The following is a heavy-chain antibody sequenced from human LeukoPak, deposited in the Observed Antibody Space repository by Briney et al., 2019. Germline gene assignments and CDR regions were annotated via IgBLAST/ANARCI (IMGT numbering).Heavy chain of an antibody. CDR1: GFTFSSYA. D-gene: IGHD5-12*01. CDR3: AREGYSGYDLKTGYDVSWQNFDY. CDR2: ISYDGSNK. J-gene: IGHJ4*02. Sequence: PGGSLRLSCAASGFTFSSYAMHWVRQAPGKGLEWVAVISYDGSNKYYADSVKGRFTISRDNSKNTLYLQMNSLRAEDTAVYYCAREGYSGYDLKTGYDVSWQNFDYWGQGTLVTVSS. V-gene: IGHV3-30-3*01.